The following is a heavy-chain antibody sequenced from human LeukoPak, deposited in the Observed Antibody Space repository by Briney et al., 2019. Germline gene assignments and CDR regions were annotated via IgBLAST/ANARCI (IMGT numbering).Heavy chain of an antibody. CDR3: AILVHV. CDR2: IYHSGST. V-gene: IGHV4-38-2*01. Sequence: SVTLSLTCAVSGYSISSGYYWGWIRQPPGKGLEWIGSIYHSGSTYYNPSLKSRVTISVDTSKNQFSLKLSSVTAADTAAYYCAILVHVWGKGTTVTVSS. D-gene: IGHD4/OR15-4a*01. J-gene: IGHJ6*04. CDR1: GYSISSGYY.